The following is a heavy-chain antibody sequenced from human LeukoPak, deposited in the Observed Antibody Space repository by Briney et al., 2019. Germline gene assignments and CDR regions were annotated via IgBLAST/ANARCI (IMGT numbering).Heavy chain of an antibody. CDR1: GYTFTGYY. Sequence: ASVKVSCKASGYTFTGYYMHWVRQAPGQGLEWMGWINPNSGGTNYAQKFQGRVTMTRDTSISTSYMELSRLRSDDTAVYYCARGIRGVISRYYYYMDVWGKGTTVTVSS. D-gene: IGHD3-10*01. CDR3: ARGIRGVISRYYYYMDV. V-gene: IGHV1-2*02. CDR2: INPNSGGT. J-gene: IGHJ6*03.